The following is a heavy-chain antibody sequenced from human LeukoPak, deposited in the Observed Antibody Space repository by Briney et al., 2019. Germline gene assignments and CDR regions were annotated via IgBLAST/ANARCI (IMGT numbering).Heavy chain of an antibody. CDR1: GDSVSRTSAA. D-gene: IGHD2-2*01. CDR3: ARRSTSWPTRPFHP. J-gene: IGHJ5*02. Sequence: SQTLSLTSAISGDSVSRTSAACNCIRQSPSRGLEWLGRTYYRSKWYNDYAVSVKSRITINPDTSKNQFSLQLNSVTPEDTAVYYSARRSTSWPTRPFHPWGQGTLVTVSS. CDR2: TYYRSKWYN. V-gene: IGHV6-1*01.